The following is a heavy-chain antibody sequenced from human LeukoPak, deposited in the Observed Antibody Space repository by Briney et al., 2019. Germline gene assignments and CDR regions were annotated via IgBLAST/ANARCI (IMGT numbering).Heavy chain of an antibody. CDR1: GYTFSDYY. CDR3: ARGAEDSSVYYSGLYY. V-gene: IGHV1-2*02. J-gene: IGHJ4*02. CDR2: MNPDTGAT. Sequence: ASVKVSCKASGYTFSDYYMHWVRQAPGQGLEWMGWMNPDTGATIYAEKFQGRVTMTRDMSISTDYMELSSLRSDDTAVYYCARGAEDSSVYYSGLYYWGQGTLVTVSS. D-gene: IGHD3-22*01.